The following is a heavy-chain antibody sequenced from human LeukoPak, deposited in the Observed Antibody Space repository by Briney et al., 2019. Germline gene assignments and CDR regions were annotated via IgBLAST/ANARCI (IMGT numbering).Heavy chain of an antibody. CDR2: IYPGDSDT. J-gene: IGHJ3*02. CDR3: ARISQGDAFDI. CDR1: GYSFTTYW. V-gene: IGHV5-51*03. Sequence: GESLKISCQGSGYSFTTYWISWVRQMPGKGLEWMGTIYPGDSDTRYSPSLQGQVTISADKSIITAYLQWSSLKASDTAMYYCARISQGDAFDIWGQGTMVTVSS.